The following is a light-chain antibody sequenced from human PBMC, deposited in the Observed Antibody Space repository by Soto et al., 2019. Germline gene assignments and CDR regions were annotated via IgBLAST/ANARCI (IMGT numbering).Light chain of an antibody. CDR3: QQTFSASWT. Sequence: DIQMTQSPSSLSASVGDRVTIACRASQSISRYLNWYQQKPGKAPKLLIYAASSLQSGVPSRFSGSGSGTDFTLTISSLQPEESATYFCQQTFSASWTFGQGTKVEIK. CDR2: AAS. V-gene: IGKV1-39*01. J-gene: IGKJ1*01. CDR1: QSISRY.